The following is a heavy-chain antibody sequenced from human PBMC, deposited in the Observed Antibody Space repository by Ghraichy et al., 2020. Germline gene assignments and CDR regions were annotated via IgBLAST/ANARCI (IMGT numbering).Heavy chain of an antibody. D-gene: IGHD6-13*01. V-gene: IGHV3-13*01. CDR3: ARGSYSSSWYFDY. CDR1: GFTFSNYD. J-gene: IGHJ4*02. Sequence: GGSLRLSCAASGFTFSNYDMHWVRQGPGKGLEWVSTVYTAGHTYYPDSVKGRFTISRDNAKNSLYLQVNSLRAGDTAVYFCARGSYSSSWYFDYWGQGTLVTVSS. CDR2: VYTAGHT.